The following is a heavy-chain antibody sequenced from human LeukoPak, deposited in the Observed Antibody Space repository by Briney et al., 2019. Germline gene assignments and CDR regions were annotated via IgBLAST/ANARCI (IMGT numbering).Heavy chain of an antibody. D-gene: IGHD3-22*01. V-gene: IGHV3-48*03. CDR1: GFTFSSYE. CDR2: ISSSGSTI. Sequence: GGSLRLSCAASGFTFSSYEMNCVRQAPGKGLEWVSYISSSGSTIYNADSLKGRFTISRDNAKNSLYLQMNSLRAEDTAVYYCARDNYDSSTPYYFDYWGQGTLVTVSS. CDR3: ARDNYDSSTPYYFDY. J-gene: IGHJ4*02.